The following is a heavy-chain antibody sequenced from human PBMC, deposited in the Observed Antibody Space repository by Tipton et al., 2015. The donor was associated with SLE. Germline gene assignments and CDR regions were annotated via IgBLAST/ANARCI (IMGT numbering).Heavy chain of an antibody. V-gene: IGHV3-9*01. CDR2: ITWHSESK. CDR3: ARAAVTPAPPKFFDN. J-gene: IGHJ4*02. D-gene: IGHD3-16*02. Sequence: WIRQHPGKGLEWVSGITWHSESKLYGDSVRGRFTISRDNAKNSLYLQMSSLRPEDTAFYYCARAAVTPAPPKFFDNWGQGILVTVSS.